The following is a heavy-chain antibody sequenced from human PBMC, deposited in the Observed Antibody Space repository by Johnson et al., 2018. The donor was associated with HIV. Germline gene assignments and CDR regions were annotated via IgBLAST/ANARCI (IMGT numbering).Heavy chain of an antibody. CDR1: GFTFSSYA. D-gene: IGHD6-6*01. CDR3: ARVGSSSSYAFDI. CDR2: ISYDGSNK. V-gene: IGHV3-30*04. Sequence: QLVESGGGVVQPGRSLRLSCAASGFTFSSYAMHWVRQAPGKGLEWVAVISYDGSNKYYADSVKGRFTISRDNSKNTLYLQMNSLRAEDTAVYYCARVGSSSSYAFDIWGQGTMVTVSS. J-gene: IGHJ3*02.